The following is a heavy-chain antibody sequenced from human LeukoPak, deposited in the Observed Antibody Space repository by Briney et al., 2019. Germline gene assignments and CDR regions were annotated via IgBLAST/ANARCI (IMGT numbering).Heavy chain of an antibody. D-gene: IGHD3-22*01. CDR2: IIPIFGTA. V-gene: IGHV1-69*05. CDR3: ATLYYYDSSGYYRY. CDR1: GGTFSSYA. J-gene: IGHJ4*02. Sequence: SVKVSCKTSGGTFSSYAISWVRQAPGQGLEWMGRIIPIFGTANYAQKFQGRVTITTDESTSTAYMELSSLRSEDTAVHYCATLYYYDSSGYYRYWGQGTLVTVSS.